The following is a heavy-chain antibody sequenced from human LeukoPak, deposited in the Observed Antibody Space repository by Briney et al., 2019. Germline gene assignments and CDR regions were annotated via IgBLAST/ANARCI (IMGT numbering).Heavy chain of an antibody. J-gene: IGHJ4*02. CDR2: INTKTGNP. CDR1: GCTFTSYA. D-gene: IGHD6-19*01. Sequence: ASVKVSCKASGCTFTSYAMNWVRQAPGQGLEWMGWINTKTGNPTYVQGFTGRFVFSLDTSVSTAYLQISSLKAEDTAVYYCARDGQWPLTAWGQGTLVTVSS. CDR3: ARDGQWPLTA. V-gene: IGHV7-4-1*02.